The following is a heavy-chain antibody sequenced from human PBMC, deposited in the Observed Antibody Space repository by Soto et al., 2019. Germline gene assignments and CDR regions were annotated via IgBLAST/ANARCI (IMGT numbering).Heavy chain of an antibody. CDR1: GFTFSSYG. Sequence: GGSLRLSCAASGFTFSSYGMHWVRQAPGKGLEWVAVISYDGSNKYYADSVKGRFTISRDNSKNTLYLQMNSLRAEDTAVYYCAKDIPTERDYDMLTGPPGPTDSMVVWGQGTTVTVSS. V-gene: IGHV3-30*18. CDR2: ISYDGSNK. J-gene: IGHJ6*02. D-gene: IGHD3-9*01. CDR3: AKDIPTERDYDMLTGPPGPTDSMVV.